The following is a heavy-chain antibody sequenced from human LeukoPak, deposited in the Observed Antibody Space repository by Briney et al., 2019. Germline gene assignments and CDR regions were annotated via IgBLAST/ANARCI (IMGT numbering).Heavy chain of an antibody. CDR3: ARLSGDITVFDL. D-gene: IGHD7-27*01. CDR1: GFSFTNFW. Sequence: GGSLRLSCAVSGFSFTNFWMSWVRQAPGRGLEWVANIHPEGYEKHHVESVKGRFTVSRDNAKNSLYLQMNSLRADDTAVYYCARLSGDITVFDLWGQGTLVTVSS. V-gene: IGHV3-7*01. J-gene: IGHJ4*02. CDR2: IHPEGYEK.